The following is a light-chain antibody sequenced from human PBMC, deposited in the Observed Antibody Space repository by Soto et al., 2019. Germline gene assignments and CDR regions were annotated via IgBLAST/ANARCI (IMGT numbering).Light chain of an antibody. V-gene: IGKV3D-20*02. CDR2: GAS. CDR1: QSVSSSY. Sequence: EIVLTQSPGTLSLSPGERATLSCRASQSVSSSYLAWYQQKPGQAPRLLIYGASSRATGIPARFSGSGSGTDFTLTISSLEPEDFAVYYCQQRSNWPGITFGQGRRLEIK. J-gene: IGKJ5*01. CDR3: QQRSNWPGIT.